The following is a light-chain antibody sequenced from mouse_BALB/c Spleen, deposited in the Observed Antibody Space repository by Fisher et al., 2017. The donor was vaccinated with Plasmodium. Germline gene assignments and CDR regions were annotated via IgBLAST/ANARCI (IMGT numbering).Light chain of an antibody. CDR1: QTVNNN. CDR3: QHSNSWPLT. Sequence: DIVLTQSPVTLSVTPGDSVSLSCRASQTVNNNLHWYQQKSHESPRLLINYTSQSISGIPSRFSGTGSGTDFTLSINRVETEDFGMYFCQHSNSWPLTFGAGTKLESK. J-gene: IGKJ5*01. V-gene: IGKV5-43*01. CDR2: YTS.